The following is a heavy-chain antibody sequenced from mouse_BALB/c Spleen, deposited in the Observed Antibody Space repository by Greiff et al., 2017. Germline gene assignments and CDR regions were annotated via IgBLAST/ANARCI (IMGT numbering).Heavy chain of an antibody. CDR3: TRDSSVLDY. CDR1: GYTFTSYW. V-gene: IGHV1-69*02. J-gene: IGHJ2*01. Sequence: QVQLQQPGAELVRPGASVKLSCKASGYTFTSYWINWVKQRPGQGLEWIGNIYPSDSYTNYNQKFKDKATLTVDKSSSTAYMQRSSPTSEDSAVYYCTRDSSVLDYWGQGTTLTVSS. CDR2: IYPSDSYT. D-gene: IGHD3-2*01.